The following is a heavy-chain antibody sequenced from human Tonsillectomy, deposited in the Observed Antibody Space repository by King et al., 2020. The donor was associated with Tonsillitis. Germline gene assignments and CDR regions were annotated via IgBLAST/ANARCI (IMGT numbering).Heavy chain of an antibody. V-gene: IGHV3-23*04. Sequence: VQLVESGGGLVQPGGSLRLSCAASGSTFSSYTMIWVRQYQGKGLEWSSAISGGGDRTYYADSVKGRFPISRDNSKNTLYLQMNSLRAEDMALYYCTKDLGSAYDDYWGQGTLVTVSS. CDR2: ISGGGDRT. CDR3: TKDLGSAYDDY. J-gene: IGHJ4*02. CDR1: GSTFSSYT. D-gene: IGHD5-12*01.